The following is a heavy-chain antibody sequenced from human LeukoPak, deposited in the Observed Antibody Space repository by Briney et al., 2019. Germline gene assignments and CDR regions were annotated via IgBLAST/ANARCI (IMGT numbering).Heavy chain of an antibody. J-gene: IGHJ6*02. D-gene: IGHD6-13*01. V-gene: IGHV3-30*18. Sequence: GGSLRLSCAASGFTSSSYWMSWVRQAPGKGLEWVALIPYDGNTKYYADSVKGRFTISRDNSKNTMYLQMSSPRTEDTAVYFCANDATQQQLSNLFYGMDVWGQGTTVTVSS. CDR2: IPYDGNTK. CDR1: GFTSSSYW. CDR3: ANDATQQQLSNLFYGMDV.